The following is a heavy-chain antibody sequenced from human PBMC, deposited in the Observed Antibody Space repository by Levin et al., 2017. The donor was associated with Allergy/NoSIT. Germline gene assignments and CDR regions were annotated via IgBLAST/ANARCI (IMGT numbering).Heavy chain of an antibody. J-gene: IGHJ6*03. CDR1: GFTFSSYG. Sequence: GGSLRLSCAASGFTFSSYGIHWVRQAPGKGLEWVAVISYDGSNKYYADSVKGRFTISRDNSKNTLSLQMNSLGAEDTAVYYCAKDGKFEAAGPGHYMDVWGKGTSVTVSS. CDR2: ISYDGSNK. CDR3: AKDGKFEAAGPGHYMDV. D-gene: IGHD6-13*01. V-gene: IGHV3-30*18.